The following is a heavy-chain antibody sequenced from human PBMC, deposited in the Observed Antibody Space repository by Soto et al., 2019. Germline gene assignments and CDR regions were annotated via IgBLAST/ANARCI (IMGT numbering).Heavy chain of an antibody. CDR2: IYYSGST. D-gene: IGHD6-13*01. V-gene: IGHV4-31*03. Sequence: SSETLSLTCTVSGGSISSGGYYWSWIRQHPGKGLEWIGYIYYSGSTYYNPSLKSRVTISVDTSKNQFSLKLSSVTAADTAVYYCARDAAGYYYYGMDVWGQGTTVTVSS. CDR1: GGSISSGGYY. J-gene: IGHJ6*02. CDR3: ARDAAGYYYYGMDV.